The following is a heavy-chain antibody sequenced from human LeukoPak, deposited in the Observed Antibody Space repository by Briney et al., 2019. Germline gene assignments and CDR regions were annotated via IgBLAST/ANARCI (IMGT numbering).Heavy chain of an antibody. CDR2: ISGSGGGT. V-gene: IGHV3-23*01. D-gene: IGHD3-10*01. CDR1: GITLSNYG. J-gene: IGHJ4*02. Sequence: GGSLRLSCAVSGITLSNYGMSWVRQAPGKGLEWVAGISGSGGGTTYADSVKGRFTISRDNSKNTLYLQMNSLRAEDTAVYFCAKRGVVIRVILVGFHKEAYYFDSRGQGALVTVSS. CDR3: AKRGVVIRVILVGFHKEAYYFDS.